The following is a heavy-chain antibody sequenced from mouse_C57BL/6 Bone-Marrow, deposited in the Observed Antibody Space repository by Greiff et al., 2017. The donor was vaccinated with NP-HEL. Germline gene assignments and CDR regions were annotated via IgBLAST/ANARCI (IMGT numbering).Heavy chain of an antibody. Sequence: EVMLVESGGGLVQPGGSLKLSCAASGFTFSDYYMYWVRQTPEKRLEWVAYISNGGGSTYYPDTVKGRFTISRDNAKNTLYLQMSRLKSEDTAMYYCARQADGYFDYWGQGTTLTVSS. CDR2: ISNGGGST. V-gene: IGHV5-12*01. J-gene: IGHJ2*01. D-gene: IGHD2-3*01. CDR1: GFTFSDYY. CDR3: ARQADGYFDY.